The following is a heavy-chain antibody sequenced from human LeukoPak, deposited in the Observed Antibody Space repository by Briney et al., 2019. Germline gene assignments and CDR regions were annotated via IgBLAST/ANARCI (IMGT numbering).Heavy chain of an antibody. V-gene: IGHV3-30*02. J-gene: IGHJ4*02. CDR3: AKDGKYGSGSLDY. CDR1: GFTFSSYS. Sequence: PGGSLRLSCAASGFTFSSYSMNWVRQAPGKGLEWVAFIRYDGSNKYYADSVKGRFTISRDNSKNTLYLQMNSLRAEDTAVYYCAKDGKYGSGSLDYWGQGTLVTVPS. D-gene: IGHD3-10*01. CDR2: IRYDGSNK.